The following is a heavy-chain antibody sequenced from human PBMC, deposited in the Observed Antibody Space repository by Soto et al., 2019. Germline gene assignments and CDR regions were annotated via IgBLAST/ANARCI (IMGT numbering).Heavy chain of an antibody. CDR1: GGSVSSYY. J-gene: IGHJ4*02. CDR3: ARQLSMSYFDY. CDR2: IYHSGTT. D-gene: IGHD3-22*01. Sequence: SSETLSLTCTVSGGSVSSYYWSWFRQPPGKGLEWIGYIYHSGTTNYNPSVKSRVTISIDTSKNQFSLKLSSVVAADTAVYYCARQLSMSYFDYWGQGTLVTVSS. V-gene: IGHV4-59*02.